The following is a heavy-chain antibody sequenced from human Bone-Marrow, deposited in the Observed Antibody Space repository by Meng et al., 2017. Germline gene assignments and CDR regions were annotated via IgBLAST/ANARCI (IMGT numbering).Heavy chain of an antibody. CDR2: IKEDGSEK. Sequence: GGSLRLSCTASGFTFSRSWMHWVRQAPGQGLKWVANIKEDGSEKNYVDSVKGRFTISRDNAKNSLFLQMNSLRAEDTAVYYCAREIIGAASAFDIWGQGTLVTVSS. J-gene: IGHJ3*02. CDR1: GFTFSRSW. D-gene: IGHD2/OR15-2a*01. CDR3: AREIIGAASAFDI. V-gene: IGHV3-7*01.